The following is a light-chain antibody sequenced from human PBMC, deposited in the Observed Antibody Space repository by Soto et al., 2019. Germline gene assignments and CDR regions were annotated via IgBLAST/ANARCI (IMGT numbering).Light chain of an antibody. V-gene: IGKV3-20*01. J-gene: IGKJ2*01. Sequence: EIVLTQSPGTLSLSPGDRATLSCRPSQNVSSSYLAWYQQKPGQAPRLLIYGTSSRATGIPDRFSGSGSGTDLTLTISRLEPEDFAVYYCQQYGSSPYTFGQGTKLEIK. CDR1: QNVSSSY. CDR3: QQYGSSPYT. CDR2: GTS.